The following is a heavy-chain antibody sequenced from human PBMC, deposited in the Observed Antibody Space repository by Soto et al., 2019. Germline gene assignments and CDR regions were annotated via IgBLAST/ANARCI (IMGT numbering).Heavy chain of an antibody. CDR3: ASFRSAYLYTAADYYFDY. CDR1: GSPFTSYG. Sequence: GSVEACSKASGSPFTSYGISLARQAPGQGPEWMGWISAYNGNTNYAQKLQGRVTMTTDTYTSTAYMELRRLRSDDTAGYYCASFRSAYLYTAADYYFDYWGQGTLVTVSS. CDR2: ISAYNGNT. V-gene: IGHV1-18*04. J-gene: IGHJ4*02. D-gene: IGHD5-18*01.